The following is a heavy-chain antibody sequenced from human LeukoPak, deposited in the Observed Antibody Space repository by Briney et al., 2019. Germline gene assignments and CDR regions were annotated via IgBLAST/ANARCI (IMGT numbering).Heavy chain of an antibody. J-gene: IGHJ4*02. D-gene: IGHD2-15*01. V-gene: IGHV5-51*01. CDR3: ARRGCIGGTCYGY. Sequence: GESLKISCKGSGYNFSNDWIGWVRQMPGKGLEWMGIIYPADSDTKYSPSFQGQVTISADKSISTAYLQWNSLGASDTAMYYCARRGCIGGTCYGYWGQGTLVTVSS. CDR2: IYPADSDT. CDR1: GYNFSNDW.